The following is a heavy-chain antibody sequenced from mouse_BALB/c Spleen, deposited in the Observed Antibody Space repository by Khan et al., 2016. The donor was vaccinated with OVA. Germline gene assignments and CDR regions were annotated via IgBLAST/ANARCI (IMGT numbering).Heavy chain of an antibody. D-gene: IGHD1-1*01. V-gene: IGHV1S22*01. CDR2: IYPGSGSP. CDR1: GYTFSSYW. J-gene: IGHJ4*01. Sequence: LQQPGSELVRPGASVKLSCKTSGYTFSSYWMHWVKQRPGQGLEWIGNIYPGSGSPNNDEKFKSKATLTVDTSSSTAYMQLNSLTSEDSEIYNGKRGTTDPYGMDYWGQGTSVTVSS. CDR3: KRGTTDPYGMDY.